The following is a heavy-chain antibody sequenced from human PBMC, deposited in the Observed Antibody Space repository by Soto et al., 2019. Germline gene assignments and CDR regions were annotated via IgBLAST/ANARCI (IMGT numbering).Heavy chain of an antibody. CDR3: AHVRFLEWLAPDATNWFDP. D-gene: IGHD3-3*01. V-gene: IGHV2-5*02. CDR2: IYWDDDK. J-gene: IGHJ5*02. Sequence: SGPTLVNPTQTLTLTCTFSGFSLSTSGVGVGWIRQPPGKALEWLALIYWDDDKRYSPSLKSRLTITKDTSKNQVVLTMTNMDPVDTATYYCAHVRFLEWLAPDATNWFDPWGQGTLVTVSS. CDR1: GFSLSTSGVG.